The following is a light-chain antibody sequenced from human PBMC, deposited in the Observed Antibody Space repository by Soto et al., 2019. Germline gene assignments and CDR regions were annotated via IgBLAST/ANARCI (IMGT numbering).Light chain of an antibody. CDR3: AAWDDSLNGVV. V-gene: IGLV1-44*01. CDR2: SNN. J-gene: IGLJ2*01. Sequence: QLVLTQPPSASGTPGQRVTISCSGSSSNIGSKTVNWYQQLPGTAPKLLIYSNNQRPSGVPDRFSGSKSGTSVSLAISGLQSEDEADYYCAAWDDSLNGVVFGGGTQLTVL. CDR1: SSNIGSKT.